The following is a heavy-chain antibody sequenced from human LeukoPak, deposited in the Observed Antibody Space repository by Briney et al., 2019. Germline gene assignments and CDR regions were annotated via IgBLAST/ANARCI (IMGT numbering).Heavy chain of an antibody. CDR2: IKSKSDGGTT. CDR3: ATDRDATHLNY. V-gene: IGHV3-15*01. J-gene: IGHJ4*02. D-gene: IGHD5-24*01. CDR1: GFTFSNAW. Sequence: KAGGSLRLSCAASGFTFSNAWMNWVRQAPGKGLEWVGRIKSKSDGGTTDYAARVKGRFTISRDDSEKTLYLQMSSLKTEDTAVYYCATDRDATHLNYWGQGTLVTVSS.